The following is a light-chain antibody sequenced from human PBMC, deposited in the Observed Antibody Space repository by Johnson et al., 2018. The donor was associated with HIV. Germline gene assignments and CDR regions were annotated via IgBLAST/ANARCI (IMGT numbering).Light chain of an antibody. V-gene: IGLV1-51*01. CDR3: GKWDSSLSASYV. CDR1: SSNIGNNY. CDR2: DNN. Sequence: QSVLTQPPSVSAAPGQKVTISCSGSSSNIGNNYVSWYQQLPGTAPKLLIYDNNKRPSGIPDRFSGSKSGTSATLGITGLQTGDEADYYCGKWDSSLSASYVFGPGNKVTGL. J-gene: IGLJ1*01.